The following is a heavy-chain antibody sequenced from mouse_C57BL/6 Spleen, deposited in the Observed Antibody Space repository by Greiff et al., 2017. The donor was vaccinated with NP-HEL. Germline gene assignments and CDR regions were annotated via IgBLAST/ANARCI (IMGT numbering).Heavy chain of an antibody. Sequence: EVQLQESGEGLVKPGGSLKLSCAASGFTFSSYAMSWFRQTPEKRLEWVAYISSGGDYIYYADTVKGRFTISRDNARNTLYLQMSSLKSEDTAMYYCTRVATTVVAGYFDVWGTGTTVTVSS. CDR2: ISSGGDYI. D-gene: IGHD1-1*01. CDR1: GFTFSSYA. J-gene: IGHJ1*03. V-gene: IGHV5-9-1*02. CDR3: TRVATTVVAGYFDV.